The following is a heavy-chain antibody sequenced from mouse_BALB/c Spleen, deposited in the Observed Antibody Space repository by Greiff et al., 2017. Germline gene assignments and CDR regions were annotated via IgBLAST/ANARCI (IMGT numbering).Heavy chain of an antibody. J-gene: IGHJ4*01. CDR2: INPSNGRT. CDR1: GYTFTSYW. Sequence: QVQLQQPGAELVKPGASVKLSCKASGYTFTSYWMHWVKQRPGLGLEWIGEINPSNGRTNYNEKFKSKATLTVDKSSSTAYMQLSSLTSEDSAVYYCARLVDYAMDYWGQGTSVTVSS. D-gene: IGHD1-1*01. CDR3: ARLVDYAMDY. V-gene: IGHV1S81*02.